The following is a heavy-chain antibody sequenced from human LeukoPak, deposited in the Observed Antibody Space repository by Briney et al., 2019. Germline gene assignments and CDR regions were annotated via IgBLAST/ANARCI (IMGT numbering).Heavy chain of an antibody. J-gene: IGHJ4*02. CDR2: ISYDGSNK. Sequence: GGSLRLSRAASGFTFSSYAMHWVRQAPGKGLEWVAVISYDGSNKYYADSVKGRFTISRDNSKNTLYLQMNSLRAEDTAVYYCARAHTPGDPFDYWAREPWSPSPQ. D-gene: IGHD2-21*02. CDR1: GFTFSSYA. CDR3: ARAHTPGDPFDY. V-gene: IGHV3-30-3*01.